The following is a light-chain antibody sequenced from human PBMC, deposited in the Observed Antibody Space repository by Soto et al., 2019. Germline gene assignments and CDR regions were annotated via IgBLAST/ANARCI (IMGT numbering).Light chain of an antibody. Sequence: DIQMTQSPSTLSASVGDRVTITCRASQSISSWLAWYQQKPGKAPKLLIYDASSLESGVPSRFSGSGSGTEFTLTSSSLQPDDFATYYCQQYNSYLYTFGQVTKLEIK. J-gene: IGKJ2*01. CDR1: QSISSW. CDR3: QQYNSYLYT. CDR2: DAS. V-gene: IGKV1-5*01.